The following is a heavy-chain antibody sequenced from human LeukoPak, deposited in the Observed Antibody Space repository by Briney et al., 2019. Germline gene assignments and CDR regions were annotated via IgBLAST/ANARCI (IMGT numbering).Heavy chain of an antibody. D-gene: IGHD3-10*01. J-gene: IGHJ4*02. CDR3: ARVGVRGVITSFDY. CDR2: IHHSGST. CDR1: GDSISSSNW. V-gene: IGHV4-4*02. Sequence: SETLSLTCTVSGDSISSSNWWSWVRQSPGKGLEWIAEIHHSGSTNCNPSLKSRVTISVDKSKNQFSLQLSSVTAADTAVYYCARVGVRGVITSFDYWGQGTLVTVSS.